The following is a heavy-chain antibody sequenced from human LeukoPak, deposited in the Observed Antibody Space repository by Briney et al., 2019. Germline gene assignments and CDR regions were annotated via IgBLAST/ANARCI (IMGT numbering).Heavy chain of an antibody. CDR3: ARGNRGPGAFDI. D-gene: IGHD3-10*01. CDR2: ISSSSSYI. V-gene: IGHV3-21*01. J-gene: IGHJ3*02. CDR1: GFTFSSYS. Sequence: GGSLRLSCAASGFTFSSYSMNWVRQAPGKGLEWVSSISSSSSYIYYADSVKGRFTISRDNAKNSLYLQMNSLRAEDTAVYYCARGNRGPGAFDIWGQGTMVTVSS.